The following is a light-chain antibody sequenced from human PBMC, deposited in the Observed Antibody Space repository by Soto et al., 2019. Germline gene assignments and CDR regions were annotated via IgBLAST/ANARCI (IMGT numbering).Light chain of an antibody. CDR2: DAS. CDR1: QSISNR. Sequence: DIQMTQSPSTLSASVGDRITISCRASQSISNRLAWYQQKPGKAPKVLIYDASNLESGVPSRFSGSGSGTEFILSINSLQPDDFATYYCQQYNSYPWTFGQGTKVDI. CDR3: QQYNSYPWT. V-gene: IGKV1-5*01. J-gene: IGKJ1*01.